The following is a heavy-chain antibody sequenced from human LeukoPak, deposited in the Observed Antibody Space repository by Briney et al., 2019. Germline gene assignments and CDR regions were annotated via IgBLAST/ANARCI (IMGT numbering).Heavy chain of an antibody. CDR3: AKGSDHGDYYFDY. Sequence: PGRSLRLSCAASGFTFDDYAMHWVRQAPGKGLEWVSGISWNSGSIGYADSVKGRFTISRDNAKNSLYLQMNSLRAEDMALYYCAKGSDHGDYYFDYWGQGTLVTVSS. CDR1: GFTFDDYA. J-gene: IGHJ4*02. V-gene: IGHV3-9*03. CDR2: ISWNSGSI. D-gene: IGHD4-17*01.